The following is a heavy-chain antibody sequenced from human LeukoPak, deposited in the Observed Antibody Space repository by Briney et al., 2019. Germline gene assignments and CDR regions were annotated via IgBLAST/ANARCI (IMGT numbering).Heavy chain of an antibody. Sequence: PGGSLRLSCAASGLTFSSYGMHWVRQAPGKGLEWVAVIWYDGSNKYYADSVKGRFTISRDNSKNTLYLQMNSLRAEDTAVYYCARGRYNWNDGGFDYWGQGTLVTVSS. D-gene: IGHD1-1*01. CDR3: ARGRYNWNDGGFDY. CDR1: GLTFSSYG. V-gene: IGHV3-33*01. J-gene: IGHJ4*02. CDR2: IWYDGSNK.